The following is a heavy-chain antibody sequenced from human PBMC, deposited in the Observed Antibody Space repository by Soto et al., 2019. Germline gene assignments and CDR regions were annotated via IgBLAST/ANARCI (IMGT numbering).Heavy chain of an antibody. D-gene: IGHD4-17*01. CDR1: GFTFSSYG. Sequence: GGSLRLSCAASGFTFSSYGMHWVRQAPGKGLEWVAVIWYDGSNKYYVDSVKGRFTISRDNSKNTLYLQMNSLRAEDTAVYYCARSYGDFYYGMDVWGQGTTVTVSS. J-gene: IGHJ6*02. V-gene: IGHV3-33*01. CDR2: IWYDGSNK. CDR3: ARSYGDFYYGMDV.